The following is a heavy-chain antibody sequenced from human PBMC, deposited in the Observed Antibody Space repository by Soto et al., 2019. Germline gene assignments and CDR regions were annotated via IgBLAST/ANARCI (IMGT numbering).Heavy chain of an antibody. CDR1: GGTFSSYA. CDR2: IIPIFGTA. V-gene: IGHV1-69*06. D-gene: IGHD1-20*01. J-gene: IGHJ4*02. CDR3: AREIMYNWNDGGYFDY. Sequence: QVQLVQSGAEVKKPGSSVKVSCKASGGTFSSYAISWVRQAPGQGLEWMGGIIPIFGTANYAQKFQGRVTITAEKSTSTAYMELSSLRSEDTAVYYCAREIMYNWNDGGYFDYWGQGTLVTVSS.